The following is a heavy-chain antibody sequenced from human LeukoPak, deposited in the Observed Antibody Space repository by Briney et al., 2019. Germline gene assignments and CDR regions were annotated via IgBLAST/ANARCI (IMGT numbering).Heavy chain of an antibody. CDR2: IYTSGST. Sequence: ASETLSLTGTVSGGSISSYYWSWIRQPAGKGLEWIGRIYTSGSTNYNPSLKSRVTMSVDTSKNQFSLKLSSVTAADTAVYYCAREGSSAVVGLFDYWGQGTLVTVSS. V-gene: IGHV4-4*07. CDR1: GGSISSYY. D-gene: IGHD6-19*01. CDR3: AREGSSAVVGLFDY. J-gene: IGHJ4*02.